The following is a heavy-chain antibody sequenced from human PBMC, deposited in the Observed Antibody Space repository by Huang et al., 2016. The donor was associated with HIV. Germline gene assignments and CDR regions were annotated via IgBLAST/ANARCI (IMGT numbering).Heavy chain of an antibody. CDR2: IYHNGKI. J-gene: IGHJ4*02. D-gene: IGHD3-10*01. CDR1: GGAFRGSS. Sequence: QVQLKQWGAGLLKPSETLSLTCAVYGGAFRGSSWTWIRQFPEKGLEWIGDIYHNGKIIYNPSLRARVTISTDTSKNHFSLHLTSVTAADTALYYCARGFNYYASDNLGVYYFDSWGLGTLVTVSP. V-gene: IGHV4-34*02. CDR3: ARGFNYYASDNLGVYYFDS.